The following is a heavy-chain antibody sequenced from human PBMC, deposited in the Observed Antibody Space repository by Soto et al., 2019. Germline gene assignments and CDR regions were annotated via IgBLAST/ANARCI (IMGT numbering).Heavy chain of an antibody. CDR2: ISGSGGST. V-gene: IGHV3-23*01. Sequence: EVQLLESGGGLVQPGGSLRLSCAASGFTFSSYAMSWVRQAPGKGLEWVSAISGSGGSTYYADSVKGRFTISRDNSKNTLYLQMNSLRAEDTAVYYCAKDEGRITMIVVGIAFDYWGQGTLVTVSS. D-gene: IGHD3-22*01. CDR1: GFTFSSYA. J-gene: IGHJ4*02. CDR3: AKDEGRITMIVVGIAFDY.